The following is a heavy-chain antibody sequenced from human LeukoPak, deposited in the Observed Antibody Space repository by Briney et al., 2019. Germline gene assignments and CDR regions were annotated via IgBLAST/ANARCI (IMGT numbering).Heavy chain of an antibody. CDR3: ASYYYDSSDYCAYY. V-gene: IGHV3-21*01. CDR2: ISSNSNDI. J-gene: IGHJ4*02. CDR1: GFTFSSYS. Sequence: PGGSLRLSCAASGFTFSSYSMNWVRQAPGKGLEWVSSISSNSNDIYYADSVKGRFTISRDNAKNSLYLQMNSLRAEDTAVYYCASYYYDSSDYCAYYWGQGTLVTVSS. D-gene: IGHD3-22*01.